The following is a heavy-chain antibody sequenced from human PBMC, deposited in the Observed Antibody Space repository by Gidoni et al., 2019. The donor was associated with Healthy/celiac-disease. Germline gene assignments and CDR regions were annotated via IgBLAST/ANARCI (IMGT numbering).Heavy chain of an antibody. CDR2: IWYDGSNK. CDR3: ARVDDSSGYFAFDL. D-gene: IGHD3-22*01. J-gene: IGHJ3*01. Sequence: VRQAPGKGLEWAAVIWYDGSNKYYADSVKGRFTISRDNPKTTLYLQMNSLRAEDTAVYYCARVDDSSGYFAFDLWGQGTMVTVSS. V-gene: IGHV3-33*01.